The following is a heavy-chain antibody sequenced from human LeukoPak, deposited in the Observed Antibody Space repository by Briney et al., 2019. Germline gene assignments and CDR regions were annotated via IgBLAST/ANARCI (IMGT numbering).Heavy chain of an antibody. Sequence: GGSLRLSCAASGFTLSSHSMNWVRQAPGKGLEWVSSISSSSSYIYYADSVKGRFTISRDNAKNSLYLQMNSLRAEDTAVYYCARDVKWLAYALDIWGQGTMVTVSS. D-gene: IGHD6-19*01. V-gene: IGHV3-21*04. J-gene: IGHJ3*02. CDR1: GFTLSSHS. CDR3: ARDVKWLAYALDI. CDR2: ISSSSSYI.